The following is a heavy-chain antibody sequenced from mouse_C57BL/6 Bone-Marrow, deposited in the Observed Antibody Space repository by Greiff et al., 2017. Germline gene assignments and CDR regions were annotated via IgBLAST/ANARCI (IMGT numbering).Heavy chain of an antibody. V-gene: IGHV1-64*01. CDR3: ARAPMSSDDYDDGYYYAMDY. D-gene: IGHD2-4*01. Sequence: QVQLQQPGAELVKPGASVKLSCKASGYTFTSYWMHWVKQRPGQGLEWIGMIHPNSGSTNYNEKFKSKATLTVDKSSSTAYMQRSSLTSEDSAVYDCARAPMSSDDYDDGYYYAMDYWGQGTAVTVSS. J-gene: IGHJ4*01. CDR2: IHPNSGST. CDR1: GYTFTSYW.